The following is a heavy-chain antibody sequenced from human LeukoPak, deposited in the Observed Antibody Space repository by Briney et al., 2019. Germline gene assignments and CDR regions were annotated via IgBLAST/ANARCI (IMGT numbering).Heavy chain of an antibody. CDR1: GGSISSYY. V-gene: IGHV4-4*07. J-gene: IGHJ4*02. Sequence: SETLSLTCTVSGGSISSYYWSWIRQPAGKGLEWIGRIYSSGSTNYSPSFKSRVTMSVDTSKNQFSLNLSSVTAADTAVYYCARDGIYGETADYWDQGTLVTVSS. CDR3: ARDGIYGETADY. D-gene: IGHD4-17*01. CDR2: IYSSGST.